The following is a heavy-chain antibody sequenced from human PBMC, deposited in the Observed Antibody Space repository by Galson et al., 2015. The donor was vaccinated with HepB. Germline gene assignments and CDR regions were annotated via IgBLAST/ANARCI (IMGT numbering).Heavy chain of an antibody. J-gene: IGHJ6*02. CDR1: GFTFSSYA. Sequence: SLRLSCAASGFTFSSYAMSWVRQAPGKGLEWVSAISGSGGSTYYADSVKGRFTISRDNSKNTLYLQMNSLRAEDTAVYYCAKILMTTVTTYTGMDVWGQGTTVTVSS. D-gene: IGHD4-17*01. V-gene: IGHV3-23*01. CDR2: ISGSGGST. CDR3: AKILMTTVTTYTGMDV.